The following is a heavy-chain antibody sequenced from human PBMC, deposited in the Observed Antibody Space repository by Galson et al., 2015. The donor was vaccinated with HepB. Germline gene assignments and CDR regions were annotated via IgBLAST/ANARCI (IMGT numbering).Heavy chain of an antibody. CDR1: GGTFSSYA. CDR3: ARDILAGQPNYYMDV. Sequence: SVKVSCKASGGTFSSYAISWVRQAPGQGLDWMGGIIPIFGTANYAQKFQGRVTITADESTSTAYMELSSLRSEDTAVYYCARDILAGQPNYYMDVWGKGTTVTVSS. V-gene: IGHV1-69*13. J-gene: IGHJ6*03. D-gene: IGHD2-21*01. CDR2: IIPIFGTA.